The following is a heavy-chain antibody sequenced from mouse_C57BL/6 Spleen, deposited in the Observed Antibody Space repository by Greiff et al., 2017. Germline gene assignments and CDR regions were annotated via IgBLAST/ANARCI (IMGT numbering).Heavy chain of an antibody. CDR2: INPNNGGT. CDR1: GYTFTDYY. V-gene: IGHV1-26*01. CDR3: ARGGIYDYDTPFAY. Sequence: VQLQQSGPELVKPGASVKISCKASGYTFTDYYMNWVKQSHGKSLEWIGDINPNNGGTSYNQKFKGKATLTVDKSSSTAYMELRSLTSEDSAVYYCARGGIYDYDTPFAYWGQGTLVTVSA. D-gene: IGHD2-4*01. J-gene: IGHJ3*01.